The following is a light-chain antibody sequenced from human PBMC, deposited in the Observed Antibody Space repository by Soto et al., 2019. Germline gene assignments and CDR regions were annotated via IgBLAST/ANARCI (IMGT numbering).Light chain of an antibody. V-gene: IGKV3-20*01. Sequence: EIVLTQSPATLSLYPGERATLSCRASQRFNSAYLAWYQKKPGQPPRLLIYASSNRAAGIPDRFSASASGTDFTLTISRLEPEDFAVYYCHHDVDSPYVLGQVTKVDIK. CDR3: HHDVDSPYV. J-gene: IGKJ1*01. CDR2: ASS. CDR1: QRFNSAY.